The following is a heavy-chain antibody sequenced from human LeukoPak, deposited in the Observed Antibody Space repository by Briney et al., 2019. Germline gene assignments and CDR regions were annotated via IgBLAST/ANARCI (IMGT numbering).Heavy chain of an antibody. CDR1: GFTFSNYW. J-gene: IGHJ3*02. D-gene: IGHD1-26*01. CDR3: AKDRGSYRAFDT. V-gene: IGHV3-7*03. Sequence: GGSLRLSCAASGFTFSNYWMSWVRQAPGKGLEWVANIKQDRSEKYYVDSVKGRFTISRDNSKNTLYLQMNSLRAEDTAVYYCAKDRGSYRAFDTWGQGTMVTVSS. CDR2: IKQDRSEK.